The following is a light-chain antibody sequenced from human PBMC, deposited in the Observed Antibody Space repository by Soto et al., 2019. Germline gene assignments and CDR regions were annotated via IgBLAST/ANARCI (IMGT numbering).Light chain of an antibody. J-gene: IGKJ1*01. CDR2: DAS. V-gene: IGKV1-5*01. CDR1: QSISSW. CDR3: QQYNSYWT. Sequence: DIQMTQSPSTLSASVGDRVTITCRASQSISSWLAWYKQKPGKAPKLLIYDASSLQSGVPSRFSGNGSGTEFTLTISSLQPDDFATYYCQQYNSYWTFGQGTKVEIK.